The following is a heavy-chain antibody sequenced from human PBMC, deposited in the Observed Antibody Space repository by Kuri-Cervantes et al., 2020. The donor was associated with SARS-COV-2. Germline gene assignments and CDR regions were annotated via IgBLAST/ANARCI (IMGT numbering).Heavy chain of an antibody. V-gene: IGHV6-1*01. D-gene: IGHD6-19*01. Sequence: LRLSCAISGDSVSSNSAAWNWIRQSPSRGLEWLGRTYYRSKWYNDYAVSVKSRITINPDTSKNQFSLQLNSVTPEDTAVYYCARDRGSSGWPDFDYWGQGTLVTVSS. CDR3: ARDRGSSGWPDFDY. CDR2: TYYRSKWYN. J-gene: IGHJ4*02. CDR1: GDSVSSNSAA.